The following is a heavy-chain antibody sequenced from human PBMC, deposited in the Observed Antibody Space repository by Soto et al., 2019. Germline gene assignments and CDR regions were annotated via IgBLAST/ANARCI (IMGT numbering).Heavy chain of an antibody. D-gene: IGHD1-26*01. Sequence: PSETRSLTCTVSGGSISSSSYYWGWISQPPGKGLEWIGSIYCSGSTYYNPSLKSRVTISVDTSKNQFSLKLSSVTAANTAVYYCAIPVGALYGMDVWGQGTTVTVSS. J-gene: IGHJ6*02. V-gene: IGHV4-39*01. CDR3: AIPVGALYGMDV. CDR1: GGSISSSSYY. CDR2: IYCSGST.